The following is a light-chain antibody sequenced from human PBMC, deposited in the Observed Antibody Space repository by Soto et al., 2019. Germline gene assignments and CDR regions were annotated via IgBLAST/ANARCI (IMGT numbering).Light chain of an antibody. CDR3: QHYNSYSEA. V-gene: IGKV3-20*01. J-gene: IGKJ1*01. CDR2: GVS. Sequence: EIVLTQSPGTLSLTPGERATLSCRASQSVSSSYFAWYQQKPGQAPRLLIFGVSNRAAGIPARFSGSGSGTEFTLTISSLQPDDFATYYCQHYNSYSEAFGQGTKVDIK. CDR1: QSVSSSY.